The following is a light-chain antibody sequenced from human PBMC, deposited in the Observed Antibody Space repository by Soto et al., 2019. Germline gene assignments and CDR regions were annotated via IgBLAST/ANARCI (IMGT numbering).Light chain of an antibody. V-gene: IGLV2-14*01. CDR1: SSDVGGYNY. CDR2: DVS. Sequence: QSALTQPASVSGSPGQSITISRTGTSSDVGGYNYVSWYQQHPGKGPKLMIYDVSNRPSGVSNRFSGSKSGNTASLTISGLQAEDEADYYCCSYTSSSTLVVFGGGTKLTVL. CDR3: CSYTSSSTLVV. J-gene: IGLJ2*01.